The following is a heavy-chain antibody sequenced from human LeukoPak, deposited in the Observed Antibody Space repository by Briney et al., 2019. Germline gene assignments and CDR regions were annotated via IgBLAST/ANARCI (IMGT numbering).Heavy chain of an antibody. CDR1: GYTFTGYY. V-gene: IGHV1-2*02. CDR2: INPNSGGT. J-gene: IGHJ4*02. D-gene: IGHD3-22*01. Sequence: WASVKVSCKASGYTFTGYYMHWVRQAPGQGLEWMGWINPNSGGTNYAQKFQGRVTMTRDTSISTAYMELSRLRSDDTAVYYCASLRYYYDSSSHDYWGQGTLVTVSS. CDR3: ASLRYYYDSSSHDY.